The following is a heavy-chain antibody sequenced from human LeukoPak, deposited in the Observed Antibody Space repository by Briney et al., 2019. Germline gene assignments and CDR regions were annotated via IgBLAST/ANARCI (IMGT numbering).Heavy chain of an antibody. D-gene: IGHD1-26*01. CDR3: ARPSGIVGATTGFDY. CDR1: GYSFTSYW. V-gene: IGHV5-51*01. Sequence: GGSLKISCKGSGYSFTSYWIGWVRRMPGKGLEWMGIIYPDDSDTRYSPSFQGQVAISADKSISTAYLQWSSLKASDTAMYYCARPSGIVGATTGFDYWGQGTLVTVSS. CDR2: IYPDDSDT. J-gene: IGHJ4*02.